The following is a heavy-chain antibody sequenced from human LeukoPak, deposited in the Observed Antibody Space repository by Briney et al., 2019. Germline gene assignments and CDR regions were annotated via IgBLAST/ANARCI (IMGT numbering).Heavy chain of an antibody. D-gene: IGHD5-18*01. V-gene: IGHV3-23*01. CDR2: ISGSGGST. Sequence: GGSLRLSCAASGFTFSSYAMSWVRQAPGKGLEWVSAISGSGGSTYYADSVKGRFTISRDNSKNTLYLQMNSLRAEDTAVYYCAKDFSGYSYGYLDYWGQGTLVTVSS. J-gene: IGHJ4*02. CDR1: GFTFSSYA. CDR3: AKDFSGYSYGYLDY.